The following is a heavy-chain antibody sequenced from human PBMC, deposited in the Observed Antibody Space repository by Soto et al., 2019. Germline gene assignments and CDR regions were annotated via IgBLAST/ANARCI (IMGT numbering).Heavy chain of an antibody. D-gene: IGHD2-2*01. CDR1: GYTFTSYA. Sequence: GASVKVSCKASGYTFTSYAMHWVRQAPGQRLEWMGWINAGNGNTKYSQKFQGRVTITRDTSASTAYMELSNLRSEDTAVYYCASSPGYCISTSCLYYYYGMDVWGQGTTVTVSS. CDR2: INAGNGNT. V-gene: IGHV1-3*01. CDR3: ASSPGYCISTSCLYYYYGMDV. J-gene: IGHJ6*02.